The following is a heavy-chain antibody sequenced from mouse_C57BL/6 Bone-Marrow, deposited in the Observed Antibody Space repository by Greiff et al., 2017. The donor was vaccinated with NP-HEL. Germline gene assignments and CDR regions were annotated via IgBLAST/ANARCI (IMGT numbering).Heavy chain of an antibody. CDR2: IDPSDSET. J-gene: IGHJ4*01. CDR3: ARMTAQAIGPYAMDY. V-gene: IGHV1-52*01. Sequence: QVQLQQPGAELVRPGSSVKLSCKASGYTFTSYWMHWVKQRPIQGLEWIGNIDPSDSETHYNQKFKDKATLTVDKSSSTAYMQLSSLTSEDSAVYYCARMTAQAIGPYAMDYWGQGTSVTVSS. CDR1: GYTFTSYW. D-gene: IGHD3-2*02.